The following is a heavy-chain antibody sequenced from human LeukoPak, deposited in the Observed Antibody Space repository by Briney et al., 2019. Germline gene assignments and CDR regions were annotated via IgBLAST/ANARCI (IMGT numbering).Heavy chain of an antibody. J-gene: IGHJ3*02. CDR3: ARIHSLYYYDSSGYGAFDI. D-gene: IGHD3-22*01. V-gene: IGHV3-33*01. CDR1: GFTFSSYG. CDR2: IWKDGSNK. Sequence: GGSLRLSCAASGFTFSSYGMHWVRQAPGKGLEWLAVIWKDGSNKYYADSVKGRFTISRDNSKNTLYLQMNSLRAEDTAVYYCARIHSLYYYDSSGYGAFDIWGQGTMVTVSS.